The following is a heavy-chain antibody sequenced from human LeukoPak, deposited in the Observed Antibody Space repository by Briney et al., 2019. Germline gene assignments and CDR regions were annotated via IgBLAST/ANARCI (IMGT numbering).Heavy chain of an antibody. CDR3: ARGYSAHDFGN. V-gene: IGHV3-53*01. J-gene: IGHJ4*02. CDR2: IYTAGTT. CDR1: GFTVSNNY. D-gene: IGHD5-12*01. Sequence: QPGGSLRLSCAASGFTVSNNYMSWVRQAPGKGLEWVSIIYTAGTTYYADSVKGRFTISRDNSKNTLFLQMSSLRSEDTAVYYCARGYSAHDFGNWGQGTLVTVSS.